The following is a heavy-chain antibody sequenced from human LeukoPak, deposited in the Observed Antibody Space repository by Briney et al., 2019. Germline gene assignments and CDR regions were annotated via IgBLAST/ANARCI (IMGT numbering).Heavy chain of an antibody. CDR3: ASVARDSSGYHYFDY. CDR1: GGSIGSSNYY. CDR2: IYYSGST. V-gene: IGHV4-39*01. J-gene: IGHJ4*02. D-gene: IGHD3-22*01. Sequence: PSETLSLTCTVSGGSIGSSNYYWGWIRQPPGKGLEWIGNIYYSGSTYYNPSLKSRVTISVDTSKNQFSLKLSSVTAADTAVYYCASVARDSSGYHYFDYWGQGTLVTVSS.